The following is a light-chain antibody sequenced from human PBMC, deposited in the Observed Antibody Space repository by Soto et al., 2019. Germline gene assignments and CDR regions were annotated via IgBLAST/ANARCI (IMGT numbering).Light chain of an antibody. Sequence: EIVLTQSPGTLSLSRVERATLACRASQSVSSSYLAWYQQKPGQAPRLLIYGASSRATGIPDRFSGSGSGTDFTLTISRLEPEDFAVYYCQQYGSSLTWTFGQGTKV. CDR2: GAS. CDR1: QSVSSSY. CDR3: QQYGSSLTWT. V-gene: IGKV3-20*01. J-gene: IGKJ1*01.